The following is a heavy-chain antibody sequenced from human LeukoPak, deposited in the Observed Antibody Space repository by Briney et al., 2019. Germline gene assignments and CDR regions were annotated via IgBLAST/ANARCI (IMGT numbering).Heavy chain of an antibody. CDR2: IYSGGST. V-gene: IGHV3-66*02. Sequence: PGGSLRLSCAASGFTVSSNYMSWVRQAPGKGLEWVAVIYSGGSTYYADSVKGRFTISRDNSKNTLYLQMNSLRAEDTAVYYCARVRVTGGLLFDYWGQGTLVTVSS. CDR3: ARVRVTGGLLFDY. D-gene: IGHD3-10*01. CDR1: GFTVSSNY. J-gene: IGHJ4*02.